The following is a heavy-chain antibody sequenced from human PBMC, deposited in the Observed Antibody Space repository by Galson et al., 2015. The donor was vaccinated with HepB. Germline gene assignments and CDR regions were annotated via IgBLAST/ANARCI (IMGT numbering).Heavy chain of an antibody. CDR2: IYYNGDT. V-gene: IGHV4-59*08. Sequence: ETLSLTCSVSQGSINDYYWSWIRQSPGDRLEWIGYIYYNGDTTYNPSLGYRVGMSVDRSINQVSLWLTSVTAADTAVYYCVRHPGRGSVGYAFDLWGQGTLVTVSA. CDR1: QGSINDYY. D-gene: IGHD5-12*01. J-gene: IGHJ4*02. CDR3: VRHPGRGSVGYAFDL.